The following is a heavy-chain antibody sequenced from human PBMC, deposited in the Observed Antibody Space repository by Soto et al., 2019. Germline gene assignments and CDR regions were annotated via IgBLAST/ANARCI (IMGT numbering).Heavy chain of an antibody. CDR2: TYYNGDT. CDR1: DDSFRGAEYY. Sequence: VLLQESGPRLLRPLETLSLTCTVSDDSFRGAEYYWSWIRQPLGKGPEWIGYTYYNGDTKYNPALRSRVTMSEDTSKNQFSLRLSSVTAADTAVYFCARGPAYINGWRTFDLWGRGILVTVSS. CDR3: ARGPAYINGWRTFDL. V-gene: IGHV4-61*08. J-gene: IGHJ4*02. D-gene: IGHD6-19*01.